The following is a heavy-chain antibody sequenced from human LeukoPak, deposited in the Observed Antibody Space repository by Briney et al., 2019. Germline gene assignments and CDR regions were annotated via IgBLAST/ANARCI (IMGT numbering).Heavy chain of an antibody. CDR1: GGSFSGYY. D-gene: IGHD3-22*01. Sequence: PSETLSLTCAVYGGSFSGYYWSWIRQPPGKGLEWIGEINHSGSTNYNPSLKSRVTISVDTSKNQFSLKLSSVTAADTAVYYRARGQADDSSGYYFDYWGQGTLVTVSS. J-gene: IGHJ4*02. CDR2: INHSGST. V-gene: IGHV4-34*01. CDR3: ARGQADDSSGYYFDY.